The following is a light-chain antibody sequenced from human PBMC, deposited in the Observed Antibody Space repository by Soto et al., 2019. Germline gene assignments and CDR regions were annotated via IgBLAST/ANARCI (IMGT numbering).Light chain of an antibody. CDR1: QSVSNNY. CDR2: VAS. Sequence: EIVLTQSPGTLSLSPGERATLSCRASQSVSNNYLAWYQQKPGQAPRLLIYVASNRATGIPGRFSGSGSGTDFTLTISRLEPEDFAVYYCQQYGSSGTFGQGTKV. V-gene: IGKV3-20*01. J-gene: IGKJ1*01. CDR3: QQYGSSGT.